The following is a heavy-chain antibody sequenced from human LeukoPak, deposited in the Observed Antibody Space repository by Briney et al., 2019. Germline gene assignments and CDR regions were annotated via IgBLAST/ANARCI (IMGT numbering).Heavy chain of an antibody. J-gene: IGHJ4*02. V-gene: IGHV4-34*01. CDR2: INHSGST. CDR3: ARGKAYYGSGSYYNEADY. Sequence: PSETLSLTCAVYGGSFSGYYWSWIRQLPGKGLEWIGEINHSGSTNYNPSLKSRVTISVDTSKNQFSLKLSSVTAADTAVYYCARGKAYYGSGSYYNEADYWGQGTLVTVSS. CDR1: GGSFSGYY. D-gene: IGHD3-10*01.